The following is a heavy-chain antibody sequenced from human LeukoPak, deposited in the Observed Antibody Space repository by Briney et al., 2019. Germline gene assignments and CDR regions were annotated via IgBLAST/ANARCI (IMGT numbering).Heavy chain of an antibody. CDR2: INVNGGAM. CDR3: ARGPRILAAGSYYFDY. V-gene: IGHV3-48*04. CDR1: GFTFSSYW. D-gene: IGHD6-13*01. Sequence: GGSLRLSCAASGFTFSSYWMHWVRQAPGKGLEWVSFINVNGGAMYYADFVKGRFTISRDNAKSSLYLEMNSLRVEDTAVYYCARGPRILAAGSYYFDYWGQGSLVTVSS. J-gene: IGHJ4*02.